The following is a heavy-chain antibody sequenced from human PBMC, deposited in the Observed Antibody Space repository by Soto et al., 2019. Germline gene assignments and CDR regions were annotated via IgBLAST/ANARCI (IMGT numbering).Heavy chain of an antibody. V-gene: IGHV3-33*01. Sequence: GGSLRLSCAASGFSFSDYGFHWIRQAPGKGLEWVAVIWYDGTDKCYAASVKGRFTISRDNSKNTLYLQMNSLRAEDTAVYYCARWNCSGGSCYTTLPYLDYWGQGTLVTVSS. D-gene: IGHD2-15*01. CDR3: ARWNCSGGSCYTTLPYLDY. CDR1: GFSFSDYG. CDR2: IWYDGTDK. J-gene: IGHJ4*02.